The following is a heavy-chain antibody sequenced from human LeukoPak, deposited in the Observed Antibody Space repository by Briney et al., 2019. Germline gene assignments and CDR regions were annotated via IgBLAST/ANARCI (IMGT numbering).Heavy chain of an antibody. CDR3: TGYSGFDWRNYFDY. V-gene: IGHV4-39*01. J-gene: IGHJ4*02. D-gene: IGHD1-26*01. CDR1: GDSIFNSRFY. CDR2: IHNGGST. Sequence: PSETLSLTCTLSGDSIFNSRFYWGWVRQPPGKELEWIATIHNGGSTYYNPSLESRVAISVDTSRKQSSMRLNSMTAADAAVYYCTGYSGFDWRNYFDYWGQGILVTVSS.